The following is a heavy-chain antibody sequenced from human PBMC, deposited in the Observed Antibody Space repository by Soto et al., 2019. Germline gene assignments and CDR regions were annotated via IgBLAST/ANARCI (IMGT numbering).Heavy chain of an antibody. CDR3: AKFRGPSYSYYSMDV. V-gene: IGHV3-23*01. J-gene: IGHJ6*03. CDR2: ISGSGRTT. Sequence: EVQLLEFGGGLVQPGGSLRLSCAASGFTFGSYAMNWLRQAPGRGLECVSFISGSGRTTYYADSVKGRFTVSRDNSKNTLYLQMNSLRAEDTALYYCAKFRGPSYSYYSMDVWGKGSTVTVSS. D-gene: IGHD3-16*01. CDR1: GFTFGSYA.